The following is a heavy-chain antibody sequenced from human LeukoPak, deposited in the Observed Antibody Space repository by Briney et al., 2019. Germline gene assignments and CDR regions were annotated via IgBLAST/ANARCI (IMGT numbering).Heavy chain of an antibody. Sequence: GGSLRLSCAASGFTFDDYGMSWVRQAPGKGLEWVSGINWNGGSTGYADSVKGRFTISRDNAKNSLYLQMNSLRAEDTALYHCARDHMGGHMFSGSGSYYNDYWGQGTLVTVSS. CDR2: INWNGGST. J-gene: IGHJ4*02. CDR1: GFTFDDYG. D-gene: IGHD3-10*01. V-gene: IGHV3-20*01. CDR3: ARDHMGGHMFSGSGSYYNDY.